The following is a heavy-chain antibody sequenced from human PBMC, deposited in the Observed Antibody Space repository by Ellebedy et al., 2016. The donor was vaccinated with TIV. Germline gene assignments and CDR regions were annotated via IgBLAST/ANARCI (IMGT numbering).Heavy chain of an antibody. CDR2: LNPIGGST. D-gene: IGHD2-21*01. Sequence: AASVKVSCKASGYTFTSYSMHGVRQAPGQGLEWVGILNPIGGSTSYAQKFQGRVTMTRDKSTSTVYMELSSLTAEDTAVYYCASDRDYPGTDYWGQGTLVTVSS. CDR3: ASDRDYPGTDY. J-gene: IGHJ4*02. CDR1: GYTFTSYS. V-gene: IGHV1-46*01.